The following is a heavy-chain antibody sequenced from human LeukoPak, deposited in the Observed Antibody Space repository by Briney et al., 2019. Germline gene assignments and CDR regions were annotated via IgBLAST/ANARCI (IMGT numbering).Heavy chain of an antibody. CDR3: ARGLWFGELIYNKAWFDP. D-gene: IGHD3-10*01. CDR2: NSGGT. V-gene: IGHV1-2*02. Sequence: NSGGTTYAQKFQGRVTMTRDTSISTAYMELSRLRSDDTAVYFCARGLWFGELIYNKAWFDPWGQGTLVTVSS. J-gene: IGHJ5*02.